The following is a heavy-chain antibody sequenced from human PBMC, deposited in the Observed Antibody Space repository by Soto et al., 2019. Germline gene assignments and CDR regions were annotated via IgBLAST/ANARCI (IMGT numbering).Heavy chain of an antibody. CDR3: ARDRYGNIVATPAWYFDY. D-gene: IGHD5-12*01. CDR2: INAGNGNT. CDR1: GYTFTSYA. Sequence: ASVNVSCKASGYTFTSYAMHWVRQAPGQRLEWMGWINAGNGNTKYSQKFQGRVTITRDTSASTAYMELSSLRSEDTAVYYCARDRYGNIVATPAWYFDYWGQGTLVTVSS. V-gene: IGHV1-3*01. J-gene: IGHJ4*02.